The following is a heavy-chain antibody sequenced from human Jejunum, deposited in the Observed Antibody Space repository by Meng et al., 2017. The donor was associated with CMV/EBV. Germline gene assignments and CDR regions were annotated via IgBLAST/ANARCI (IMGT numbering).Heavy chain of an antibody. Sequence: QVHLQESGPGLVKPSQSLSLTRSVSGDSISSSAYYWTWIRQPAGKGLEWIGRIYRSGNNDYNPSLTSRVTMSLDTSKNQFSLHLSSVTAADTAVYYCARSIGMDHFWSGSDHWGQGTLVTVSS. CDR2: IYRSGNN. J-gene: IGHJ4*02. CDR3: ARSIGMDHFWSGSDH. CDR1: GDSISSSAYY. V-gene: IGHV4-61*02. D-gene: IGHD3-3*02.